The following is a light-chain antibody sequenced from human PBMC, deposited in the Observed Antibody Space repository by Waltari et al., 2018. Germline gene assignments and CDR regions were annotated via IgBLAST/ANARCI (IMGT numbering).Light chain of an antibody. Sequence: QSVLTQPPSASGTPGQRVTISCSGSSSNIGSNTVNWYQQLPGKAPKLLIYSNNQRPSGVPDRFSGSKSGTSASLAISGLQSEDEADYYCAAWDDSLNGWVFGGGTKLTVL. CDR3: AAWDDSLNGWV. V-gene: IGLV1-44*01. CDR2: SNN. CDR1: SSNIGSNT. J-gene: IGLJ3*02.